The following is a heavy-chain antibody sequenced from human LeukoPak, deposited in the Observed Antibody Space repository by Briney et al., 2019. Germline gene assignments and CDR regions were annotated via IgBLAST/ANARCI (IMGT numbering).Heavy chain of an antibody. J-gene: IGHJ4*02. D-gene: IGHD5-12*01. CDR3: ARDQSGYDFGFDY. CDR1: GFTFSSYG. V-gene: IGHV3-33*01. CDR2: IWSDGSKK. Sequence: GGSLRLSCAASGFTFSSYGMHWVRQAPGKGLEWVAVIWSDGSKKYYLDSVKGRFTVSRDNSKNMLYLQMNSLRVEDTAVYYCARDQSGYDFGFDYWGQGTLVTVSS.